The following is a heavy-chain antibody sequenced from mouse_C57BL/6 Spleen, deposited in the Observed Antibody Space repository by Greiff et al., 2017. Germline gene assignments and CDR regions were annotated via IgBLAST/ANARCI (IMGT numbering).Heavy chain of an antibody. CDR2: IDPSDSYT. CDR1: GYTFTSYW. D-gene: IGHD3-2*02. Sequence: QVQLKQPGAELVMPGASVKLSCKASGYTFTSYWMHWVKQRPGQGLEWIGEIDPSDSYTNYNQKFKGKSTLTVDKSSSTAYMQLSSLTSEDSAVYYCARVETAQATSYYFDYWGQGTTLTVSS. J-gene: IGHJ2*01. CDR3: ARVETAQATSYYFDY. V-gene: IGHV1-69*01.